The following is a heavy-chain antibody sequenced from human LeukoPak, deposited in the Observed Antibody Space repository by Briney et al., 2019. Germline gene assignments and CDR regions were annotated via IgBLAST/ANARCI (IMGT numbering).Heavy chain of an antibody. CDR2: INPSGGST. CDR3: AREVAVAEDYYYYYGMDV. CDR1: GYTFTSYY. D-gene: IGHD6-19*01. Sequence: ASVKVSCKASGYTFTSYYMHWVRQAPGQGLEWMGIINPSGGSTSYAQKFQGRVTMTRDTSTSTVYMELSSLRSEDTAVYYCAREVAVAEDYYYYYGMDVWGQGTTVTVSS. V-gene: IGHV1-46*01. J-gene: IGHJ6*02.